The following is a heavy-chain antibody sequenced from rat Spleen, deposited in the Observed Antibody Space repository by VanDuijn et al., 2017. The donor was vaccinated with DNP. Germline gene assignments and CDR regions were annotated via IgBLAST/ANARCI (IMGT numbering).Heavy chain of an antibody. CDR1: GFTFSDYN. V-gene: IGHV5S10*01. CDR2: VFYDGRRT. J-gene: IGHJ2*01. CDR3: TTRGDFDY. Sequence: EVQLVESGGGLVQPGRSLKLSCAVSGFTFSDYNMAWVRQAPKKGLEWVASVFYDGRRTYYRDSVKGRSTISRNNAKSTLYLQMDSLRSEDTATYYCTTRGDFDYWGQGVMVTVSS.